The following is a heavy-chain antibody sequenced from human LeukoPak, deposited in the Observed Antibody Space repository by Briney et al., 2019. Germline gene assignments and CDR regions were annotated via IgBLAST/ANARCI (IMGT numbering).Heavy chain of an antibody. CDR1: GFTFSSYW. V-gene: IGHV3-74*01. Sequence: PGGSLRLSCAASGFTFSSYWMHWVRQAPGKGLVWVSRINSDGSSTSYADSVKGRFTISRDNAKNTLYLQMNSLRAEDTAVYYCASNQKTGGRWLKYKTYFDYWGQGTLVTVSS. CDR2: INSDGSST. D-gene: IGHD5-24*01. J-gene: IGHJ4*02. CDR3: ASNQKTGGRWLKYKTYFDY.